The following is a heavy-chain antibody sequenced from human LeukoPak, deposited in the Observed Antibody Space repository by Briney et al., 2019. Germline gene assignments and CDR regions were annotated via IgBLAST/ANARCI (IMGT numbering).Heavy chain of an antibody. CDR2: ISSSGSTI. CDR3: ARDYFGSGTYHYYFEY. V-gene: IGHV3-48*04. J-gene: IGHJ4*02. D-gene: IGHD3-10*01. Sequence: GGSLRLSCAASGFTFSSYTMNWVRQAPGKGLEWISYISSSGSTIYYADSVKGRFTISRDNAKNSLYLQVNSLRAEDTAVYYCARDYFGSGTYHYYFEYWGQGTLVTVSS. CDR1: GFTFSSYT.